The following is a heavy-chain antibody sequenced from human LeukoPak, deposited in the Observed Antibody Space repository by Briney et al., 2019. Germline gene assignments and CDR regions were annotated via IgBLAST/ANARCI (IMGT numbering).Heavy chain of an antibody. J-gene: IGHJ4*02. D-gene: IGHD3-22*01. CDR1: GFTFITYW. CDR2: INQDGTEK. Sequence: GGSLRLSCAASGFTFITYWMSWVRQAPGKGLEWVANINQDGTEKYYADSVKGRFTISRDNAKNSLYLQMNSLRAEDTAVYYCARDLYRIVVVPHYFDFWGQGTLVTVSS. CDR3: ARDLYRIVVVPHYFDF. V-gene: IGHV3-7*03.